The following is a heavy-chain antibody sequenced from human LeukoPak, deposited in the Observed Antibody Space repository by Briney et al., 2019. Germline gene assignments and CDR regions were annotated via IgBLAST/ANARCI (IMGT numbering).Heavy chain of an antibody. Sequence: PSGTLSLTCAVSGGSISSSNWWSWVRQPPGQGLEWIGEIYHSGSTNYNPSLKSRVTISVDKSKNQFSLKLSSVTAADTAVYYCARQSQWPYNWFDPWGQGTLVTVSS. V-gene: IGHV4-4*02. CDR1: GGSISSSNW. D-gene: IGHD6-19*01. J-gene: IGHJ5*02. CDR2: IYHSGST. CDR3: ARQSQWPYNWFDP.